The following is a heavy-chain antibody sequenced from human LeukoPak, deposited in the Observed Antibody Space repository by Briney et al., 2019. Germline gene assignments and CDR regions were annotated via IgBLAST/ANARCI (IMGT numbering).Heavy chain of an antibody. Sequence: GGSLRLSCEVSGFDFTSYVMTWVRQAPGKGLEWVSSITAGSSYIDYTPSVEGRFTISRDNSKNSLFLHMNSLRAEDTALYYCARVGVSATNTPAFDYWGQGTLVTASS. V-gene: IGHV3-21*01. D-gene: IGHD2-15*01. J-gene: IGHJ4*02. CDR1: GFDFTSYV. CDR2: ITAGSSYI. CDR3: ARVGVSATNTPAFDY.